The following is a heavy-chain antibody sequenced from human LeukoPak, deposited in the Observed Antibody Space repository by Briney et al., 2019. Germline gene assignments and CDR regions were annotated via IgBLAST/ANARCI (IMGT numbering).Heavy chain of an antibody. V-gene: IGHV1-18*01. CDR3: ARDYRGHYYDSSGYSHFQH. Sequence: ASVKVSCKASGYTFTSYGISWVRQAPGQGLEWMGWISAYNGNTNYAQKLQGRVTMTTDTCTSTAYMELRSLRSDDTAVYYCARDYRGHYYDSSGYSHFQHWGQGTLVTVSS. CDR2: ISAYNGNT. J-gene: IGHJ1*01. CDR1: GYTFTSYG. D-gene: IGHD3-22*01.